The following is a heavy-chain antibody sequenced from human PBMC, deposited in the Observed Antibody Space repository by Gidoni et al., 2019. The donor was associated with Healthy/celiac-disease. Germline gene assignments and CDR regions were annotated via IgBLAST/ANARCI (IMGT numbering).Heavy chain of an antibody. Sequence: EVQLVSSGAEVNKHGESRSIPWKGSGYCFTSYWIGWVRQMPGKGLEWMGIIYPGDSDTRYSPSFQGQVTISADKSISTAYLQWSSLKASDTAMYYCASPRDSGSYNAFDIWGQGTMVTVSS. CDR3: ASPRDSGSYNAFDI. D-gene: IGHD1-26*01. CDR2: IYPGDSDT. J-gene: IGHJ3*02. V-gene: IGHV5-51*01. CDR1: GYCFTSYW.